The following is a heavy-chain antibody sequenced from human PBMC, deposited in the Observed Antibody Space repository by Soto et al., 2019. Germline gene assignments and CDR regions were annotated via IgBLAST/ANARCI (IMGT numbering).Heavy chain of an antibody. V-gene: IGHV1-69*02. CDR2: IIPILGIA. Sequence: SVKVSCKASGGTFSSYTISWVRQAPGQGLEWMGRIIPILGIANYAQKFQGRVTITADKTTSTAYMELSSLRSEDTAVYYCARGARRDWLEIWGQGTMVTVSS. D-gene: IGHD3-9*01. J-gene: IGHJ3*02. CDR1: GGTFSSYT. CDR3: ARGARRDWLEI.